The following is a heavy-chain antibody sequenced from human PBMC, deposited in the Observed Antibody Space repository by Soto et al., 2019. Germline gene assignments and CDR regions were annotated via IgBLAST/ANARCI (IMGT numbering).Heavy chain of an antibody. V-gene: IGHV1-18*04. CDR3: ARSLNPFPTYYYGSGSYYRPFDY. Sequence: QVQLVQSGAEVKKPGASVKVSCKASGYTFTSYGISWVRQAPGQGLEWMGWISAYNGNTNYAQKPQGRVTMTTDTSTSTAYMELRSLRSDDTAVYYCARSLNPFPTYYYGSGSYYRPFDYWGQGTLVTVSS. D-gene: IGHD3-10*01. CDR2: ISAYNGNT. J-gene: IGHJ4*02. CDR1: GYTFTSYG.